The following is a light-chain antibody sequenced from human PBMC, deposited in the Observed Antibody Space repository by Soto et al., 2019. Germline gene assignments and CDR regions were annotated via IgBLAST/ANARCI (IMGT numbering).Light chain of an antibody. CDR2: GVT. J-gene: IGLJ1*01. Sequence: QSVLTQPASVSGSPGQSVTISCTGTSSDVGTYEYVSWYQQHPGKAPKLMIYGVTNRPSGVPDRFSGSKSGNTASLTVSGLQAEDEADYYCSSYAGSSNVFGTGTKSPS. V-gene: IGLV2-8*01. CDR3: SSYAGSSNV. CDR1: SSDVGTYEY.